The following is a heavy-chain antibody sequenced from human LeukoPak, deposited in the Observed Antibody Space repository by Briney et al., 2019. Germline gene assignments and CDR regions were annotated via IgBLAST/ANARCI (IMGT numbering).Heavy chain of an antibody. D-gene: IGHD3-3*01. CDR3: ARQNGFGEEFDY. CDR1: GDSITGVYY. J-gene: IGHJ4*02. Sequence: PSETLSVTCTVSGDSITGVYYWGWIRQPPGKGLEWIASMYHSGSTYFNPSLKSRVTIPVDTSKNQFSLKLTSVTAADTAVYFCARQNGFGEEFDYWGQGTLVTVSS. CDR2: MYHSGST. V-gene: IGHV4-38-2*02.